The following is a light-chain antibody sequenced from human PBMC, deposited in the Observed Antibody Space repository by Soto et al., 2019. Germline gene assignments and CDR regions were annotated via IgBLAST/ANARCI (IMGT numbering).Light chain of an antibody. V-gene: IGLV2-14*01. Sequence: QSALTQPASVSGSPGQSITISCTGTSSDVGGYNYVSWYQQHPGKAPKLMIYDVSNRPSGVSNRFSGSKSGNTASLTISGLQADDEADYYCSSYTSSSTLYVFGTGTTLTVL. CDR1: SSDVGGYNY. CDR3: SSYTSSSTLYV. CDR2: DVS. J-gene: IGLJ1*01.